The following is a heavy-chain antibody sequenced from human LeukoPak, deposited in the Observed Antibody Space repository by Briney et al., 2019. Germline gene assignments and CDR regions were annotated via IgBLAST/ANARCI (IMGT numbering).Heavy chain of an antibody. Sequence: GESLEISCKGSGYSFTSYWIGWVRQMPGKGLEWMGIIYPGVSDTRYIPSFQGQVTISADKSISTAYLQWSSLKASDTAMYYCARHGRPYSSSSSYHGQCDPWGQGTLVTVSS. D-gene: IGHD6-6*01. CDR1: GYSFTSYW. CDR2: IYPGVSDT. J-gene: IGHJ5*02. V-gene: IGHV5-51*01. CDR3: ARHGRPYSSSSSYHGQCDP.